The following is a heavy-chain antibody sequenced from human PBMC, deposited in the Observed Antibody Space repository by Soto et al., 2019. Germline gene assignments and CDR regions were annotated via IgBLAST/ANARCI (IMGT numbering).Heavy chain of an antibody. J-gene: IGHJ4*02. CDR3: ARDPRAPNGNDY. Sequence: ASVKVSCKASGGTFSSYAISWVRQAPGQGLEWMGGIIPIFGTANYAQKFQGRVTITADKSTSTAYMELSSLRSEDTAVYYCARDPRAPNGNDYWGQGTLVTVSS. D-gene: IGHD1-1*01. CDR1: GGTFSSYA. CDR2: IIPIFGTA. V-gene: IGHV1-69*06.